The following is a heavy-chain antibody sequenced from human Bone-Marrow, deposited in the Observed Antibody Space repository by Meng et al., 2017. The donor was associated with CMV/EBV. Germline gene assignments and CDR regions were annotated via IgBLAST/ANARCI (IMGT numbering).Heavy chain of an antibody. CDR2: IYYSGST. Sequence: SETLSLTCTVSGGSISSSSYYWGWIRQPPGKGLEWIGSIYYSGSTYYNPSLKSRVTISVDTSKKQFSLKLSSVTAADTAVYYCARRYSSSSYYFDYWGQGTLVTVSS. V-gene: IGHV4-39*01. CDR3: ARRYSSSSYYFDY. J-gene: IGHJ4*02. CDR1: GGSISSSSYY. D-gene: IGHD6-13*01.